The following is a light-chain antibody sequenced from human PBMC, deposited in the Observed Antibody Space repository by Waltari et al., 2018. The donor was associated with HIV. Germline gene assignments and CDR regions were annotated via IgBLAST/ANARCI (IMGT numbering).Light chain of an antibody. V-gene: IGLV2-11*01. CDR3: CSYAGTYTYV. Sequence: QSALTQPRSVSGSPGQSVTIPCTGTSSDIGYFDYVPWYQQYPGKAPKVIIYEVSQRPSGVPDRFTASKSGITASLTISGLQDEDEADYYCCSYAGTYTYVFGTGTTVTVL. CDR1: SSDIGYFDY. CDR2: EVS. J-gene: IGLJ1*01.